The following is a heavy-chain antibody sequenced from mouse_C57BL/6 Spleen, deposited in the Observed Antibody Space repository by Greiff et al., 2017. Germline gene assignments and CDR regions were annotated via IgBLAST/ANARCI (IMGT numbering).Heavy chain of an antibody. CDR3: AISGYSEFAY. CDR2: IYPGDGDT. J-gene: IGHJ3*01. V-gene: IGHV1-82*01. CDR1: GYAFSSSW. D-gene: IGHD3-1*01. Sequence: QVQLQQSGPELVKPGASVKISCKASGYAFSSSWMNWVKQRPGKGLEWIGRIYPGDGDTNYNGKFKGKATLTADKSSSTAYMQLSSLTSEDSAVYFCAISGYSEFAYWGQGTLVTVSA.